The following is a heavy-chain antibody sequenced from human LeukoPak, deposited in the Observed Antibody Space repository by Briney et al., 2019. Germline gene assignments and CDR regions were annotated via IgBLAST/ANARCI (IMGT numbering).Heavy chain of an antibody. V-gene: IGHV1-2*02. J-gene: IGHJ4*02. CDR2: INPNSGGT. CDR1: GYTFTGYY. Sequence: ASVKVSCKASGYTFTGYYMHWVRQAPGQGLEWMGWINPNSGGTNYAQKFQGRVTMTRDTSISTAYVELSRLRSDDTAVYYCARVWVKYCTNGVCSGYPGYWGQGTLVTVSS. CDR3: ARVWVKYCTNGVCSGYPGY. D-gene: IGHD2-8*01.